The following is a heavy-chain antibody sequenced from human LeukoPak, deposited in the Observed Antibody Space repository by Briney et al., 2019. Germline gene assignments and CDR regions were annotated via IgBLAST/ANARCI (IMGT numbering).Heavy chain of an antibody. CDR3: AKDLDYYDSSGRVTPVLDY. CDR1: GFTFSSYG. D-gene: IGHD3-22*01. V-gene: IGHV3-30*18. Sequence: GGSLRLSCAASGFTFSSYGMHWVRQAPGKGLEWVAVISYDGSNKYYAGSVKGRFTISRDNSKNTLYLQMNSLRAEDTAVYYCAKDLDYYDSSGRVTPVLDYWGQGTLVTVSS. CDR2: ISYDGSNK. J-gene: IGHJ4*02.